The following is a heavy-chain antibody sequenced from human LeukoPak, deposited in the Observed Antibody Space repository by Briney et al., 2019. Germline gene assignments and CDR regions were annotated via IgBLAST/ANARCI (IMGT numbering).Heavy chain of an antibody. CDR1: GFTFSNYA. V-gene: IGHV3-23*01. CDR2: ISDSGGNT. Sequence: GGSLRLSCAASGFTFSNYAMSWVRQAPGKGLECVSAISDSGGNTYYADSAKGRFTISRDNSKNTLYLQMSSLRAEDTAVYYCAKDVRGYCSGGRCYGWFDPWGQGTLVTVSS. CDR3: AKDVRGYCSGGRCYGWFDP. J-gene: IGHJ5*02. D-gene: IGHD2-15*01.